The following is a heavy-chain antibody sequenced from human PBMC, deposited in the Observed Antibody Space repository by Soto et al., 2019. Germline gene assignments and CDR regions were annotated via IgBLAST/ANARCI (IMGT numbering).Heavy chain of an antibody. V-gene: IGHV3-30*18. J-gene: IGHJ4*02. D-gene: IGHD6-19*01. CDR3: AKDLDVWGSGWYVPMYYFDY. CDR1: GFTFSSYG. CDR2: ISYDGSNK. Sequence: GGSLRLSCAASGFTFSSYGMNWVRQAPGKGLEWVAVISYDGSNKYYADTVKGRFTITRDNSNNTLYLQMNSLRAEDTAVYYCAKDLDVWGSGWYVPMYYFDYWGQGTLVTVSS.